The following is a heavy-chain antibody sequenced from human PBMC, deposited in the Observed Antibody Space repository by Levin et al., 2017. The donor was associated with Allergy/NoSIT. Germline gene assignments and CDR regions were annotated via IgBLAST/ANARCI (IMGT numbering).Heavy chain of an antibody. Sequence: SGGSLRLSCTASGMTFRSYGMHWVRQAPGQGLEWVAVIWYNGSNKYYADSVKGRFTISRDNSKNTLYLQMNSLRAEDTAVYYCAKSRAGQAEAYYALDIWGEGTLVTVSS. D-gene: IGHD6-19*01. CDR2: IWYNGSNK. CDR1: GMTFRSYG. V-gene: IGHV3-33*06. J-gene: IGHJ3*02. CDR3: AKSRAGQAEAYYALDI.